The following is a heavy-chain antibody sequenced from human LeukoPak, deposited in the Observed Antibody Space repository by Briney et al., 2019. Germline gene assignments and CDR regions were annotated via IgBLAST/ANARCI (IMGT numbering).Heavy chain of an antibody. D-gene: IGHD2-2*02. CDR2: IHHSATA. CDR3: ARDRGALGATVPAIFAVNFFDS. V-gene: IGHV4-38-2*02. J-gene: IGHJ4*02. Sequence: PSETLSLTCTVSGRSINNGYFWGWIRQPPGKGLEWIASIHHSATASYNPSLESRVTISVDTSKNQFSLRLSSVTAADTAVYYCARDRGALGATVPAIFAVNFFDSWGQGTLGTVSS. CDR1: GRSINNGYF.